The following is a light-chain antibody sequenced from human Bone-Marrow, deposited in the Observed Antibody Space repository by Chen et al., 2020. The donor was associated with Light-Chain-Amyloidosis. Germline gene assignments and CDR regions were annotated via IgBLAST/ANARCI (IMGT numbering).Light chain of an antibody. J-gene: IGLJ2*01. Sequence: QSVLPQPPSASGTPGPRVTISWSGRKSNNGRNTVNWYQQLPGTAPKLLIHDNDQRPSGVPDRFSGSNAGTSASLAISGLQSEDEADYYCAAWDDSLNGHVVFGGGTRLTVL. CDR3: AAWDDSLNGHVV. CDR1: KSNNGRNT. V-gene: IGLV1-44*01. CDR2: DND.